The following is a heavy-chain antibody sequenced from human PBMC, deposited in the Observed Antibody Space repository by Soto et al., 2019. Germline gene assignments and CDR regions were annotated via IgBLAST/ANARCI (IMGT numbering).Heavy chain of an antibody. V-gene: IGHV4-30-2*01. D-gene: IGHD2-2*01. Sequence: NPSETLSLTCTVSGGSISSGGYYWTWIRQPPGKGLEWIGYMYHSGSTYYNPSLKSRVTISIDRSKNQFSLKPSSVTAADTAVYYCARVPDYWGQGILVTVSS. CDR1: GGSISSGGYY. CDR3: ARVPDY. J-gene: IGHJ4*02. CDR2: MYHSGST.